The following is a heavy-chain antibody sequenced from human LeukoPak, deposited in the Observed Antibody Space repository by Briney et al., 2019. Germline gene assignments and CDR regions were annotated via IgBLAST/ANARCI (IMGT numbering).Heavy chain of an antibody. CDR1: GCTFSSYA. D-gene: IGHD2-2*01. Sequence: SLKVSCKASGCTFSSYAISWVRQAPGQGLEWMGGIIPIFGTANYAQKFQGRVTITADESTSTAYMELSSLRSEDTAVYYCATSVGVVPAASFDYWGQGTLATVSS. CDR3: ATSVGVVPAASFDY. J-gene: IGHJ4*02. V-gene: IGHV1-69*13. CDR2: IIPIFGTA.